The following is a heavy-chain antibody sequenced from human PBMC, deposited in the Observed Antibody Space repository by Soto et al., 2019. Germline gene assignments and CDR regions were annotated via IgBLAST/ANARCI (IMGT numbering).Heavy chain of an antibody. CDR3: ARQPRPGFCSGDSCYGGWVFDV. CDR2: IYYSGST. V-gene: IGHV4-39*01. Sequence: QLQLQESGPGLVKSSETLSLTCTVSDDSISSSNYYWGWIRQPPGKELEWIGIIYYSGSTYHNPSLRSRVIISIDTSKHQFSLRLNSVTAADTAVYSCARQPRPGFCSGDSCYGGWVFDVWGQGTMVTVSS. D-gene: IGHD2-15*01. CDR1: DDSISSSNYY. J-gene: IGHJ3*01.